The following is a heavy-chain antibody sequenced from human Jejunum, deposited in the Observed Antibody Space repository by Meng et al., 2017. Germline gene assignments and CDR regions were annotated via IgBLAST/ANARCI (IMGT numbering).Heavy chain of an antibody. CDR3: AGDGSFEGGVNYYDDTFDI. Sequence: ASVKVSCKTSGYTFTDYHIHWMRQAPGQGLEWMGRLNPKNGATNYAPRFQGRFTMTGDPSSDTVYMELTRLGSDDTAVYYCAGDGSFEGGVNYYDDTFDIWGQGTRVTVSS. D-gene: IGHD3-22*01. CDR1: GYTFTDYH. J-gene: IGHJ3*02. CDR2: LNPKNGAT. V-gene: IGHV1-2*06.